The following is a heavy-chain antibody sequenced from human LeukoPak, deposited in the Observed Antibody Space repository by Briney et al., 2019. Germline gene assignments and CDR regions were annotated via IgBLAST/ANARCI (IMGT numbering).Heavy chain of an antibody. CDR1: GGTFSSYA. J-gene: IGHJ4*02. CDR3: ARGRGIAAAGTLGY. Sequence: LVKVSCKASGGTFSSYAISWVRQAPGQGLEWMGGIIPIFGTANYAQKFQGRVTITADESTSTAYMELSSLRSEDTAVYYCARGRGIAAAGTLGYWGQGTLVTVSS. CDR2: IIPIFGTA. D-gene: IGHD6-13*01. V-gene: IGHV1-69*13.